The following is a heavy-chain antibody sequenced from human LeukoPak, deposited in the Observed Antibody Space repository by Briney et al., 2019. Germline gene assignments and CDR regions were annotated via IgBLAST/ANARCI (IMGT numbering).Heavy chain of an antibody. CDR2: LTSSYST. D-gene: IGHD2/OR15-2a*01. CDR3: ARVRYDSTTSYFDY. V-gene: IGHV3-23*01. CDR1: GFTFNDYA. J-gene: IGHJ4*02. Sequence: GGSLRLSCAASGFTFNDYAMTWVRQAPRKGLEWVSALTSSYSTYYADSVKDRFTIFRDNSKNTRYLQMNSLRAEDTAVYYCARVRYDSTTSYFDYWDQGTLVTVSS.